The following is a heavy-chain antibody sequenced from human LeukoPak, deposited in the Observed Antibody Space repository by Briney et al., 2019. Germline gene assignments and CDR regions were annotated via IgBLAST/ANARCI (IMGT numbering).Heavy chain of an antibody. CDR1: GFSFSTHG. V-gene: IGHV3-33*01. D-gene: IGHD3-22*01. CDR3: TRDLTDSTGYYPHYYYGMDV. Sequence: GGSLRLSCVASGFSFSTHGMHWVRQAPGKGLEWVAVIWHDGRSIYNEDSVKGRFTISRDYTKDFLYLQMNSLRTEDTALYYCTRDLTDSTGYYPHYYYGMDVWGQGTTVTVSS. J-gene: IGHJ6*02. CDR2: IWHDGRSI.